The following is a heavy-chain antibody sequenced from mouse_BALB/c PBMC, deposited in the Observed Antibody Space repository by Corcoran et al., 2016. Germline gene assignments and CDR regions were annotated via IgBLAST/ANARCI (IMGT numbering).Heavy chain of an antibody. V-gene: IGHV9-1*02. CDR3: ARGSSGYDY. Sequence: QIQLVQSGPELKKPGETVKISCKASGYTFTNYGVNWVKQAPGKGLKWMGWINTYTGEPTYADDFKGRFAFSLETSASTAYLQINNLKNEDMATYFCARGSSGYDYWDQGTTLTVSS. D-gene: IGHD3-1*01. CDR2: INTYTGEP. J-gene: IGHJ2*01. CDR1: GYTFTNYG.